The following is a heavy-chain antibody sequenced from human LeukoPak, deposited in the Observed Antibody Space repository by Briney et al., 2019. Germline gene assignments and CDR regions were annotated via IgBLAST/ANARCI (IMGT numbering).Heavy chain of an antibody. CDR3: ARGQSSGWYRRGYYFDY. D-gene: IGHD6-19*01. Sequence: ASVKVSCKASGYTFTGYYMHWVRQATGQGLEWMGWMNPNSGNTGYAQKFQGRVTMTRNTSISTAYMELSSLRSEDTAVYYCARGQSSGWYRRGYYFDYWGQGTLVTVSS. CDR2: MNPNSGNT. J-gene: IGHJ4*02. CDR1: GYTFTGYY. V-gene: IGHV1-8*02.